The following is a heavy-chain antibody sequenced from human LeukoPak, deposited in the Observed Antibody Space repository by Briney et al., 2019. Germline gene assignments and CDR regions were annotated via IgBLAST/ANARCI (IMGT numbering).Heavy chain of an antibody. CDR1: GGSISSYY. J-gene: IGHJ6*02. Sequence: SETLSLTCTVSGGSISSYYWSWIRQPPGKGLEWIGYIYYSGSTNYNPSLKSRVTISVDTSKNQFSLKLSSVTAADTAVYYCARLRLTYYYGMDVWGQGTTVTVSS. CDR2: IYYSGST. CDR3: ARLRLTYYYGMDV. V-gene: IGHV4-59*01.